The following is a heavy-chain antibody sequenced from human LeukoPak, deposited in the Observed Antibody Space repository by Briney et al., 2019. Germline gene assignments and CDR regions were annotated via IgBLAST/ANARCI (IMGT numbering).Heavy chain of an antibody. V-gene: IGHV3-21*04. CDR1: GFTFSSYS. D-gene: IGHD5-18*01. CDR2: ISSSSSYI. CDR3: AKGRTAMAVDGHFDY. J-gene: IGHJ4*02. Sequence: GGSLRLSCAASGFTFSSYSMNWVRQAPGKGLEWVSSISSSSSYIYYADSVKGRFTISRDNSKNTLYLQMNSLRAEDTAVYYCAKGRTAMAVDGHFDYWGQGTLVTVSS.